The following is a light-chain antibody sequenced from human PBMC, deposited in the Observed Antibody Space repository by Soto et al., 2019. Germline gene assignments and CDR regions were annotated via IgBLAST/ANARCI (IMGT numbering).Light chain of an antibody. CDR2: GAS. CDR1: QSVSNNY. V-gene: IGKV3-20*01. Sequence: EIVLTQSPGTLSLSPGERATRSCRASQSVSNNYLAWYQQKPGQAPRLFIYGASSRATGIPDRFIGSGSGTHFTLTISRLEPEDFALYYCQQYGSSPRISFGQGTRLEIK. CDR3: QQYGSSPRIS. J-gene: IGKJ5*01.